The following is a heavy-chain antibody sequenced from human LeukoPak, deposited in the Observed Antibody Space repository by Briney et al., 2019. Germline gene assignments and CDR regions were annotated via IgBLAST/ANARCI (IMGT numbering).Heavy chain of an antibody. D-gene: IGHD2-8*02. V-gene: IGHV3-21*01. CDR2: ISSSSTYI. Sequence: GGSLRLSCAASGFTFSSYSMNWVRQAPGKGLEWVSVISSSSTYIYYADSVNGRFTISRDNAKNSLYLQMNSLRAEDTAVYYCVRLGFCNGGGGDCYGYYYMDVWGNGTTVTVSS. CDR3: VRLGFCNGGGGDCYGYYYMDV. J-gene: IGHJ6*03. CDR1: GFTFSSYS.